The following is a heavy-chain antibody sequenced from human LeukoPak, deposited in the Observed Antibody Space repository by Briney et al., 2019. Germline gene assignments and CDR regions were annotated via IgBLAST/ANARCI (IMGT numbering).Heavy chain of an antibody. V-gene: IGHV1-18*01. CDR2: ISTYHGNT. D-gene: IGHD3-22*01. J-gene: IGHJ4*02. CDR3: ARDIYYDSSGCYRH. CDR1: GYTFNSHG. Sequence: ASVKVSCKASGYTFNSHGISWVRQAPGQGIEWMGWISTYHGNTNYAQKLQGRVTMTTDTSTSTAYMELRSLRSDDTAVYYCARDIYYDSSGCYRHWGQGTLVTVSS.